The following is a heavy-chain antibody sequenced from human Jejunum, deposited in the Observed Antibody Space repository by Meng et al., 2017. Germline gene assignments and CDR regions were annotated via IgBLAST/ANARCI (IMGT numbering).Heavy chain of an antibody. CDR1: GDSIRSSSYY. Sequence: HLQLQESGPGLVKPSETLSLTCSVSGDSIRSSSYYWAWIRQPPGKGLEWIGNIHYGGETYYNPSLKSRVTISVDNSRNQFSLKLSSVTAADTAVFYCARHVPYGEGSYSPYYFDYWGQGTLVTVSS. CDR3: ARHVPYGEGSYSPYYFDY. D-gene: IGHD3-10*01. V-gene: IGHV4-39*01. CDR2: IHYGGET. J-gene: IGHJ4*02.